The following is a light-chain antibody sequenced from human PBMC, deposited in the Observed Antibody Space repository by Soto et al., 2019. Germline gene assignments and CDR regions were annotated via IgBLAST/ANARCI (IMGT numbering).Light chain of an antibody. Sequence: DIQMTQSPSTLSASIGDRVTITCRASQSITTFLAWYQQKPGKAPQILIYDASKLEPGVPSRLSGGGSGTEFTLTISSLQPDDFATYYCQQYNSYSWTFGQGTKV. CDR1: QSITTF. V-gene: IGKV1-5*01. CDR3: QQYNSYSWT. CDR2: DAS. J-gene: IGKJ1*01.